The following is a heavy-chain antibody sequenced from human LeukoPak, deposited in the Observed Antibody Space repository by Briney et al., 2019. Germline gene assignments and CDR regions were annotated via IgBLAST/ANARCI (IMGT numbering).Heavy chain of an antibody. D-gene: IGHD3-10*01. CDR1: GGSISSYY. CDR3: AGVYGSGSQDDY. V-gene: IGHV4-59*01. Sequence: SETLSLTCTVSGGSISSYYWSWIRQPPGKGLEWIGYIYYSGGTNYNPSLKSRVTISVDTSKNQFSLKLSSVTAADTAVYYCAGVYGSGSQDDYWGQGTLVTVSS. CDR2: IYYSGGT. J-gene: IGHJ4*02.